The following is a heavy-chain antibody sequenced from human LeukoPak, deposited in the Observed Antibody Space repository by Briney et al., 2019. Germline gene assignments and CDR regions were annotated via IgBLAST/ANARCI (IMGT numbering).Heavy chain of an antibody. J-gene: IGHJ4*02. CDR3: ARDDSSGYYGLDY. V-gene: IGHV4-30-2*01. CDR1: GGSISSGGYS. Sequence: PSQTLSLTCAVSGGSISSGGYSWSWIRQPPGKGLEWIGYIYHSGSTYYNPSLKSRVTISVDRSKNQFSLKLSSVTAADTAVYYCARDDSSGYYGLDYWGQGTLVTVSS. D-gene: IGHD3-22*01. CDR2: IYHSGST.